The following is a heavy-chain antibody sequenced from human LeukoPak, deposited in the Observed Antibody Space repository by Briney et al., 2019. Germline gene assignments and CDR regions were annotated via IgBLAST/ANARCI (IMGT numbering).Heavy chain of an antibody. CDR1: GGSISSDY. Sequence: PSETLFLTCTVSGGSISSDYWSWIRQPPGKGLEWIGYIYYSGSTHYNPSLKSRVTISVDRSKNQFSLNLSSVTAADTAIYYCARGRGYNYPFDYWGQGTLVTVSS. CDR3: ARGRGYNYPFDY. V-gene: IGHV4-59*01. D-gene: IGHD5-18*01. CDR2: IYYSGST. J-gene: IGHJ4*02.